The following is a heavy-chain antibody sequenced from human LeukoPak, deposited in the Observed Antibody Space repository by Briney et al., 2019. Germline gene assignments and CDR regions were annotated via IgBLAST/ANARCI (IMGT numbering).Heavy chain of an antibody. CDR1: GFTFSDYT. Sequence: GRSLRLSCAASGFTFSDYTMHWVRQAPGKGLEWVAVISYDGGQKYHADSVKGRFTISRDNSKNTVSLQMNSLRAEDTAVFYCARANSSSWHYFDYWGQGTLVTVSS. V-gene: IGHV3-30*04. CDR2: ISYDGGQK. J-gene: IGHJ4*02. D-gene: IGHD6-13*01. CDR3: ARANSSSWHYFDY.